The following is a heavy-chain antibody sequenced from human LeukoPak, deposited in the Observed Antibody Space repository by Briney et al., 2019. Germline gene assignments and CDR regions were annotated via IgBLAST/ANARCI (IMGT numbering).Heavy chain of an antibody. J-gene: IGHJ4*02. Sequence: GASVNVSCKASGYTLTSYYIHWVRQAPGQGLEWMGIINPSGGSTSYAQKFQGRVTMTRDTSTSTVYMQLGSPRSEDTALYYCARSGSSTSCPRDYWGQGTLVTVSS. V-gene: IGHV1-46*01. CDR3: ARSGSSTSCPRDY. CDR1: GYTLTSYY. CDR2: INPSGGST. D-gene: IGHD2-2*01.